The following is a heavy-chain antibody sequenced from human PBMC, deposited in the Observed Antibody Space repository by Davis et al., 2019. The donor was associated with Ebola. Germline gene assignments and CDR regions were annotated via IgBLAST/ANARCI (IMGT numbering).Heavy chain of an antibody. J-gene: IGHJ5*02. D-gene: IGHD2/OR15-2a*01. CDR3: ATQYSNGWFDP. CDR1: GGSVSSYY. Sequence: MPSETLSLTCTVSGGSVSSYYWSWLRQPPGKGLEWLGYIHYSGSTNKNHALKSRVTMSVDTSKNQFSLKLSSVTAADTAVYYCATQYSNGWFDPWGQGILVTVSS. CDR2: IHYSGST. V-gene: IGHV4-59*02.